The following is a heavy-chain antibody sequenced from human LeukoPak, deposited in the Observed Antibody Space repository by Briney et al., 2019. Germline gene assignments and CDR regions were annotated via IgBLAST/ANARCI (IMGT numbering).Heavy chain of an antibody. V-gene: IGHV4-4*07. CDR3: ARDSPPQWLAFDY. Sequence: TSGTPSLTCPVSSGSLSRYYLSWIPPPAREGLEWIGRIYTSGSTNYNPSLKSRVTMSVDTSKNQFSLKLSSVTAADTAVYYCARDSPPQWLAFDYWGQGTLVTVSS. CDR2: IYTSGST. CDR1: SGSLSRYY. J-gene: IGHJ4*02. D-gene: IGHD6-19*01.